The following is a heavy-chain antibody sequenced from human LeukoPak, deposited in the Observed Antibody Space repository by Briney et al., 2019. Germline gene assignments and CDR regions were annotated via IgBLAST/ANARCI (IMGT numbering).Heavy chain of an antibody. Sequence: GGSLRLSCAASGFTFSSYAMSSVRQAPGKGLEWVSAIRGSGGSTVYADSVKGRFTISRDNSKNTPYLQMNSLRAEDTAVYYCAKDSSSWYNWFDPWGQGTLVTVSS. V-gene: IGHV3-23*01. CDR2: IRGSGGST. CDR3: AKDSSSWYNWFDP. CDR1: GFTFSSYA. D-gene: IGHD6-13*01. J-gene: IGHJ5*02.